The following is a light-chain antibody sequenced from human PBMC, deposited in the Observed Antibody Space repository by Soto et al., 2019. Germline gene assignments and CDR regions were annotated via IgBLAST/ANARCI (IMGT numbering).Light chain of an antibody. J-gene: IGKJ4*01. Sequence: EIVMTQSPATLSVSPGERSTLSFRASQSVSSFLAWYQQKPGQAPRLLVYDASNRATGIPARFSGSGSGTDFTLTIGSLEPEDSAVYHCQQRSDWPLTFGGGTKVDIK. CDR2: DAS. V-gene: IGKV3-11*01. CDR3: QQRSDWPLT. CDR1: QSVSSF.